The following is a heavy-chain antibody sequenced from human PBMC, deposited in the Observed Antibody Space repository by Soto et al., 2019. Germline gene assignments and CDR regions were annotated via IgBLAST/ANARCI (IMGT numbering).Heavy chain of an antibody. CDR2: INHSGST. CDR3: ATRPPGGAYLGVFDY. J-gene: IGHJ4*02. D-gene: IGHD2-21*01. CDR1: GGSFSGYY. Sequence: SETLSLTCAVYGGSFSGYYWTWIRQPPGTGLEWIGEINHSGSTNYNPSLKSRVTISVDTSKNQFSLKLTAVTAADTAVYYCATRPPGGAYLGVFDYWSQGTLVTVSS. V-gene: IGHV4-34*01.